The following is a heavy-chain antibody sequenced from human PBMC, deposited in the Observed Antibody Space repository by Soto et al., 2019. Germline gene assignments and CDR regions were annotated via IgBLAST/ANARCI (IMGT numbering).Heavy chain of an antibody. Sequence: QVQLVESGGGVVQLGGSLRLSCAASGLTFSTYGMHWVRQAPGKGLEWVALIWSDGSSKYYADSVRGRFTISRDNSKNTLYLQMSSLGAEDTAVYHCTRALFSGGWYGGDYWGQGTLVTVSS. CDR2: IWSDGSSK. V-gene: IGHV3-33*01. CDR3: TRALFSGGWYGGDY. J-gene: IGHJ4*02. D-gene: IGHD6-19*01. CDR1: GLTFSTYG.